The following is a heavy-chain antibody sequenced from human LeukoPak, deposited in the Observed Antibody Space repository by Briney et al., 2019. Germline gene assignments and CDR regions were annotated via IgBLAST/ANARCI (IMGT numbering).Heavy chain of an antibody. J-gene: IGHJ4*02. CDR2: INSSGGST. V-gene: IGHV1-46*01. D-gene: IGHD3-22*01. Sequence: ASVKVSCKASGYTFTSYYMHWVRQAPGQGLEWMGIINSSGGSTSYAQKFQGRVTMTRDTSTSTVYMELSSLRSEDTAVYYCARPPQNYYDSSGYYFGYWGQGTLVTVSS. CDR3: ARPPQNYYDSSGYYFGY. CDR1: GYTFTSYY.